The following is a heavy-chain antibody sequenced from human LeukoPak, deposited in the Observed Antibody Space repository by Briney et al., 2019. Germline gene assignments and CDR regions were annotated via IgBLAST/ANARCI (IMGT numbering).Heavy chain of an antibody. D-gene: IGHD7-27*01. CDR3: AKDPINWGSIYFDC. CDR2: ISGSSDNT. Sequence: GGSLRLSCEASGFTFSNYAMSWVRQAPGKGLEWVSSISGSSDNTNYADSVKGRFTTSRDNSKNILYLQMNSLTAEDTAVYWCAKDPINWGSIYFDCWGQGALVTASS. V-gene: IGHV3-23*01. CDR1: GFTFSNYA. J-gene: IGHJ4*02.